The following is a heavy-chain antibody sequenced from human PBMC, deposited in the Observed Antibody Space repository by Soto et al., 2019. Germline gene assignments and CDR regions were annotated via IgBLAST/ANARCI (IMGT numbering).Heavy chain of an antibody. CDR1: GFTFSDWY. Sequence: GSLRLSCAASGFTFSDWYMSWIRQAPGKGLEWVSYISPTGTNADYADSVKGRFTISRDNGRNSLYLQMNGLRAEDTAVYYCARGHYGLDVWGQGTTVTVSS. V-gene: IGHV3-11*06. CDR2: ISPTGTNA. J-gene: IGHJ6*02. CDR3: ARGHYGLDV.